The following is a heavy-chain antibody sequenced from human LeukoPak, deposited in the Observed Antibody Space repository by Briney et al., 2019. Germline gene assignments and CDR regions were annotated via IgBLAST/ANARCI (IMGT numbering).Heavy chain of an antibody. CDR1: GFTFSDYY. J-gene: IGHJ3*02. V-gene: IGHV3-11*01. CDR2: ISSSGTTI. CDR3: ARRKRMYYYDSTGYYNSGGAFDI. D-gene: IGHD3-22*01. Sequence: PGTSLRLSCAASGFTFSDYYMSWIRQAPGKGLEWVSYISSSGTTIYYADSVKGRFTISRDNAKNSLYLQMNSLRAEDTAVYYCARRKRMYYYDSTGYYNSGGAFDIWGQGTMVTVSS.